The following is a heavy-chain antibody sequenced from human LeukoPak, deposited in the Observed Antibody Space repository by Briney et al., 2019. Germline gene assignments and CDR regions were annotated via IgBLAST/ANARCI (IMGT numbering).Heavy chain of an antibody. V-gene: IGHV1-18*01. CDR2: ISAYNGNT. CDR3: ASASGNRGDAFDI. Sequence: ASVKVSCKTSGYSFILYGISWVRQAPGQGPEWMGWISAYNGNTNYAQKLQGRVTMTRDMSTSTVYMELSSLRSEDTAVYYCASASGNRGDAFDIWGQGTMVTVSS. J-gene: IGHJ3*02. CDR1: GYSFILYG. D-gene: IGHD1-26*01.